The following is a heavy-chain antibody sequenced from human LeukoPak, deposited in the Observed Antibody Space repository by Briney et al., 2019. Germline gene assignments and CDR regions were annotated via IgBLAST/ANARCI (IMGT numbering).Heavy chain of an antibody. CDR3: ARLENMGNSYYYMDV. V-gene: IGHV4-61*05. CDR1: GGSISSSSYY. Sequence: SETLSLTCTVSGGSISSSSYYWGWIRQPPGKGLEWIGYIYTSGSTNYNPSLKSRVTISVDTSKNQFSLKLSSVTAADTAVYYCARLENMGNSYYYMDVWGKGTTVAVSS. J-gene: IGHJ6*03. CDR2: IYTSGST. D-gene: IGHD1-26*01.